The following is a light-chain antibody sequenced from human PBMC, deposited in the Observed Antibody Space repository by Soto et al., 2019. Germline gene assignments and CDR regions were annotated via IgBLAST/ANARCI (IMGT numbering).Light chain of an antibody. CDR1: QSVSNNY. CDR2: GAS. Sequence: SVLTQYPGTLSLSPGERATLSCRASQSVSNNYLAWYQQKPGQAPRLLIYGASNRATGIPDRFSGSGSGTDFTLTISRLEPEDFAVYYCQQYGSSGTFGQGTNV. CDR3: QQYGSSGT. V-gene: IGKV3-20*01. J-gene: IGKJ1*01.